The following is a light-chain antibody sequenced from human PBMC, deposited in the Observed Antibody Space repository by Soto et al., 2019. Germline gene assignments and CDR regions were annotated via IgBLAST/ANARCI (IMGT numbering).Light chain of an antibody. CDR1: QTISGY. Sequence: DIQMTQTPSSLSASVGDRVTITCRASQTISGYLNWYQQKPGKAPELLIYAASYLGNGVPSRFSGSGSGTDFTLTISSLQPEDFATYYCQQSYSTPPITFGQGTRLEIK. V-gene: IGKV1-39*01. CDR3: QQSYSTPPIT. CDR2: AAS. J-gene: IGKJ5*01.